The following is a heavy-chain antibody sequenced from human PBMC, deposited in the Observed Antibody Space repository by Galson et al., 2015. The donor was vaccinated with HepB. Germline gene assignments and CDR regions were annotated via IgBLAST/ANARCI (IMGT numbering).Heavy chain of an antibody. D-gene: IGHD3-16*02. V-gene: IGHV1-18*01. J-gene: IGHJ4*02. CDR3: ARGGHLGVVSTFGY. CDR2: IGTYNGNT. Sequence: SVKVSCKASGYNFINFGINWLRQAPGQGLEWMGWIGTYNGNTNYAQKLQDRVTMTTDTSASTAYLEVRSLRSVATAVYFCARGGHLGVVSTFGYWGQGTLVTVSS. CDR1: GYNFINFG.